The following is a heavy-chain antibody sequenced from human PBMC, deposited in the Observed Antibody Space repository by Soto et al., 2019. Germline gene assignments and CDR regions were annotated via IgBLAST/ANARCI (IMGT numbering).Heavy chain of an antibody. CDR2: INPNSGDT. J-gene: IGHJ4*02. D-gene: IGHD1-1*01. CDR1: GYTFNDYH. Sequence: GASVKVSCKTSGYTFNDYHLHWLRQAPGQGLEWMGSINPNSGDTDYAQRFQGRVTLTRDTSIRTVYMELSISRSDDTAVYYCARRRLTTGTDYFDHWGQGTLVTVSS. V-gene: IGHV1-2*02. CDR3: ARRRLTTGTDYFDH.